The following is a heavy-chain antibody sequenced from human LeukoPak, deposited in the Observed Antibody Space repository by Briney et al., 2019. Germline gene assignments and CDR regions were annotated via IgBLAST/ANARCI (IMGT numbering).Heavy chain of an antibody. J-gene: IGHJ4*02. V-gene: IGHV4-31*03. Sequence: SETLSLTCTDSGGSISSGGYSWSWIRQHPGKGLEWIGYIYYSGSTYYNPSLKSRVTISVDTSKNQFSLKLSSVTAADTAVYYCAGEYSSSGSFDYWGQGTLVTVSS. CDR2: IYYSGST. CDR1: GGSISSGGYS. CDR3: AGEYSSSGSFDY. D-gene: IGHD6-6*01.